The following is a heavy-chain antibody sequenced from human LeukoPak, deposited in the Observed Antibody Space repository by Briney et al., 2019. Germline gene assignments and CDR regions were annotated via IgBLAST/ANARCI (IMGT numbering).Heavy chain of an antibody. J-gene: IGHJ4*02. CDR1: GFTFSSYG. CDR2: ISYDGSNE. V-gene: IGHV3-30*18. CDR3: AKDWSSGYYYDY. D-gene: IGHD3-22*01. Sequence: GGSLRLSCAASGFTFSSYGMPWVRQAPGKGLEWVAVISYDGSNEYYADSVKGRFTISRDNSKNTLYLQMNSPRAEDTAVYYCAKDWSSGYYYDYWGQGTLVTVSS.